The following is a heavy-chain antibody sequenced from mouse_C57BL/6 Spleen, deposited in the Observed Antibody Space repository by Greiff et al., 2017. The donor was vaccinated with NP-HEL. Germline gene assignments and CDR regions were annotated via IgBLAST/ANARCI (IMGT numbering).Heavy chain of an antibody. CDR1: GFTFSDYG. J-gene: IGHJ2*01. CDR2: ISSGSSTI. Sequence: EVKLVESGGGLVKPGGSLKLSCAASGFTFSDYGMHWVRQAPEQGLEWVAYISSGSSTIYYADTVKGRFTISRDNAKNTLFLQMTSLRSEDTAMYYCAREGIYDYDFDYWGQGTTLTVSS. CDR3: AREGIYDYDFDY. V-gene: IGHV5-17*01. D-gene: IGHD2-4*01.